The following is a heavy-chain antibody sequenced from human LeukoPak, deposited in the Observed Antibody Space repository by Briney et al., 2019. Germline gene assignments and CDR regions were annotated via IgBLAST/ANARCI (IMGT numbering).Heavy chain of an antibody. CDR2: INPNSGGT. D-gene: IGHD4-17*01. Sequence: GASVKVSCKASGYTFTGYYMHWVQQAPGQGLEWMGWINPNSGGTNYAQKFQGRVTMTRDTSISTAYMELSRLRSDDTAVYYCARDTTVTTTDTFDYWGQGTLVTVSS. J-gene: IGHJ4*02. CDR1: GYTFTGYY. CDR3: ARDTTVTTTDTFDY. V-gene: IGHV1-2*02.